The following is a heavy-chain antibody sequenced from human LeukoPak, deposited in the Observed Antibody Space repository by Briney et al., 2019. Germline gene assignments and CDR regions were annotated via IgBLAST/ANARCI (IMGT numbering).Heavy chain of an antibody. CDR1: EYTFTGYY. Sequence: ASVKVSCKASEYTFTGYYMHWVRQAPGQGLEWIGWINPNSGGTNYAQKFQGRVTMTRDTSISTAYMELSRLRSDDTAVYYCARGYYDILTGYPPEFDYWGQGTLVTVSS. CDR2: INPNSGGT. D-gene: IGHD3-9*01. J-gene: IGHJ4*02. V-gene: IGHV1-2*02. CDR3: ARGYYDILTGYPPEFDY.